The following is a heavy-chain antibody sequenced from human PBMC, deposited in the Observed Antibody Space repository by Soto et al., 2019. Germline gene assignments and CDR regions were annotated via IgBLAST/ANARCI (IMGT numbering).Heavy chain of an antibody. CDR1: GYTFTSYG. J-gene: IGHJ4*02. Sequence: QVQLVQSGAEVKKPGASVKVSCKASGYTFTSYGISWVRQAPGQGLEWMGWISAYNGNTNYAQKLQGRATMTTDTSTSTADMELRSLRSDDTAVYYCARESGSVDSSSWDLGYWGQGTLVTVSS. CDR3: ARESGSVDSSSWDLGY. V-gene: IGHV1-18*01. CDR2: ISAYNGNT. D-gene: IGHD6-13*01.